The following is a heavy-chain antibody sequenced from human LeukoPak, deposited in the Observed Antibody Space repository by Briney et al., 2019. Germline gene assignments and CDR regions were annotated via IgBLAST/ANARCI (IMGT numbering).Heavy chain of an antibody. CDR1: GFTFSSYA. Sequence: ERSLRLSCAASGFTFSSYAMHWVRQAPGKGLEWVAVISYDGSNKYYADSVKGRFTISRDNSKNTLYLQMNSLRAEDTAVYYCAKEPSGIPYWFDYWGQGTLVTVSS. D-gene: IGHD1-26*01. CDR3: AKEPSGIPYWFDY. V-gene: IGHV3-30-3*01. CDR2: ISYDGSNK. J-gene: IGHJ4*02.